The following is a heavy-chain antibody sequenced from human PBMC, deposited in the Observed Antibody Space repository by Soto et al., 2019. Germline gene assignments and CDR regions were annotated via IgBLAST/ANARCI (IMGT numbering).Heavy chain of an antibody. CDR1: GYSFTNYW. CDR3: ARPYSGGPNDPFDV. V-gene: IGHV5-51*01. J-gene: IGHJ3*01. CDR2: IYPGDSHA. Sequence: HRESLKISCKGSGYSFTNYWIGWVRQMPGKGLEWMGIIYPGDSHAIYSPSFQGQVTMSADKSISTAYLQWSSLKASDTAMYYCARPYSGGPNDPFDVWGQGTMVTVSS. D-gene: IGHD1-26*01.